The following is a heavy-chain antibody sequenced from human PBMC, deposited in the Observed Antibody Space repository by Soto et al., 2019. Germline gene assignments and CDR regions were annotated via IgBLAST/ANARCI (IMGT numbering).Heavy chain of an antibody. CDR2: ISYDGSNK. J-gene: IGHJ4*02. CDR1: GFTFSSYA. CDR3: ARDPVAYCGGDCRTFDY. V-gene: IGHV3-30-3*01. D-gene: IGHD2-21*02. Sequence: QVQLVESGGGVVQPGRSLRLSCAASGFTFSSYAMHWVRQAPGKGLEWVAVISYDGSNKYYAESVKGRFTISRDNSKNTLYLQMNSLRAEDTAVYYCARDPVAYCGGDCRTFDYWGQGILVTVSS.